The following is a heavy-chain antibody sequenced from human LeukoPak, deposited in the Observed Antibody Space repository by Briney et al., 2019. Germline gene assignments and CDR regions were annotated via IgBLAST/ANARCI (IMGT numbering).Heavy chain of an antibody. D-gene: IGHD5-24*01. CDR1: GFTFSSYA. J-gene: IGHJ3*02. Sequence: GRSLRLSCAASGFTFSSYAMSWVRQAPGKGLEWVSAISGSGGSTYYADSVKGRFTISRDNSKNTLYLQMNGLRAEDTAVYYCAKLIPRDGAFDIWGQGTMVTVSS. CDR3: AKLIPRDGAFDI. V-gene: IGHV3-23*01. CDR2: ISGSGGST.